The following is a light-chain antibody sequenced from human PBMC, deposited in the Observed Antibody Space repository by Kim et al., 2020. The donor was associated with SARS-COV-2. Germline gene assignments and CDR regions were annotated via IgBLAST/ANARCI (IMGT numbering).Light chain of an antibody. CDR1: KLGDKF. CDR3: QAWDSSAPYV. J-gene: IGLJ1*01. Sequence: SYELTQSPSVSVSPGQTASITCSGDKLGDKFVYWYQQKPGQSPVLVIFQDDKLPSGIPERFSGSNSGNTATLTISGTQAVEEADYYCQAWDSSAPYVFGT. V-gene: IGLV3-1*01. CDR2: QDD.